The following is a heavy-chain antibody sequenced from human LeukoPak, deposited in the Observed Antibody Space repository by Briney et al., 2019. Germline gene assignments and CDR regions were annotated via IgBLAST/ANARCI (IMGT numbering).Heavy chain of an antibody. J-gene: IGHJ4*02. V-gene: IGHV4-39*07. D-gene: IGHD5-18*01. CDR2: IYCSGST. CDR1: GGSISSSSYY. Sequence: SETLSLTCTVSGGSISSSSYYWGWIRQPPGKGLEWIGSIYCSGSTYYNPSLKSRVTISVDTSKNQFSLKLSSVTAADTAMYYCARGRKYTNGYRVTELGSGYFDYWGQGILVTVSS. CDR3: ARGRKYTNGYRVTELGSGYFDY.